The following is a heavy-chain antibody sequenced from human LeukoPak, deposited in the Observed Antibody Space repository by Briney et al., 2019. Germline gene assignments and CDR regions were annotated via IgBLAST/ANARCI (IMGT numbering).Heavy chain of an antibody. CDR1: GLTLSDHH. V-gene: IGHV3-11*01. CDR3: ARDPQRGDGYNYDY. CDR2: ISSGGGSI. J-gene: IGHJ4*02. Sequence: GGSLRLSCAASGLTLSDHHMSWIRQAPGKGLECVSYISSGGGSIYYADSVKGRFTISRDTSKNSLYLQMNSLRAEDTAVYYCARDPQRGDGYNYDYWGQGTLVTVSS. D-gene: IGHD5-24*01.